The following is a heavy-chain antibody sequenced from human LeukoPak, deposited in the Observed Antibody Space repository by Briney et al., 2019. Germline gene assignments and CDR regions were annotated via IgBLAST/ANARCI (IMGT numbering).Heavy chain of an antibody. Sequence: GRSLRLSCAASGFTFSSYAMHWVRQAPGKGLEWVAVISYDGSNKYYADSVKGRFTISRDNSKNTLYLQMNSLSAEDTAVYYCARDSNIVVVPTATYYYYYMDVWGKGTTVTVSS. V-gene: IGHV3-30-3*01. CDR1: GFTFSSYA. J-gene: IGHJ6*03. D-gene: IGHD2-2*01. CDR3: ARDSNIVVVPTATYYYYYMDV. CDR2: ISYDGSNK.